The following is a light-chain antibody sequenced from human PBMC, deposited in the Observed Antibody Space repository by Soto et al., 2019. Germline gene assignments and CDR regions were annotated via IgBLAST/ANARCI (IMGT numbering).Light chain of an antibody. J-gene: IGKJ1*01. CDR2: GAS. V-gene: IGKV3-15*01. CDR1: PSVSDT. Sequence: EVVMTQSPATLSVSPGERATLSCRASPSVSDTLAWYQQKPGQPPRLLIYGASTRATAIPARFSGSGSGTEFTLTISSLQPEDSALYYCQQYNNWPWTSGQGTKVEIK. CDR3: QQYNNWPWT.